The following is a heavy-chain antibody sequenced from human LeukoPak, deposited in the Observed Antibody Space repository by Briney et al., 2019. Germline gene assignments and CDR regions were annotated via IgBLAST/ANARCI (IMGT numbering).Heavy chain of an antibody. J-gene: IGHJ5*02. CDR2: IYYSGST. Sequence: SQTLSLTCTVSGGSISSGDYYWSWIRQPPGKGLEWIGYIYYSGSTYYNPSLKSRVTISVDTSKNQFSLKLSSVTAADTAVYYCARYQLLYVDWFDPWGQETLVPVSS. V-gene: IGHV4-30-4*08. CDR3: ARYQLLYVDWFDP. D-gene: IGHD2-2*02. CDR1: GGSISSGDYY.